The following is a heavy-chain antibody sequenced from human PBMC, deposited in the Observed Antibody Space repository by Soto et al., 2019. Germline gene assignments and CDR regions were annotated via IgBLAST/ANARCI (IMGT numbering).Heavy chain of an antibody. CDR3: ARYYGEYSDAFYL. D-gene: IGHD4-17*01. CDR2: VNAGNGRT. CDR1: GYTFTSYS. V-gene: IGHV1-3*01. J-gene: IGHJ3*01. Sequence: ASVKVSCKASGYTFTSYSMHWVRQAPGQGLEWMGWVNAGNGRTKYSQQFQGRVAMTRDTSASTAYMELSSLRSEDTAVYHCARYYGEYSDAFYLWGQGTMVTVSS.